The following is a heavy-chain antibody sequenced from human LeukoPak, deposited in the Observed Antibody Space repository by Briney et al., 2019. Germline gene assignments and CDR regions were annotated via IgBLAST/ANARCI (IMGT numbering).Heavy chain of an antibody. Sequence: GGSLRLSCAASGFTFSSYAMSWVRQAPGKGLEWVSAISGSGGSTHYADSVKGRFTISRDNSKNTLYLQMNSLRAEDTAVYYCAKGSQKGIAAADFDYWGQGTLVTVSS. CDR1: GFTFSSYA. J-gene: IGHJ4*02. V-gene: IGHV3-23*01. CDR2: ISGSGGST. CDR3: AKGSQKGIAAADFDY. D-gene: IGHD6-13*01.